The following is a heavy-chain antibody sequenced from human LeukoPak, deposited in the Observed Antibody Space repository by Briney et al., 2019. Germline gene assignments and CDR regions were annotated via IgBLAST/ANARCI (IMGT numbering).Heavy chain of an antibody. CDR1: GGSISSGGYY. D-gene: IGHD3-22*01. CDR3: ARGATYYYDSSGLFDY. V-gene: IGHV4-30-2*01. CDR2: IYHSGST. J-gene: IGHJ4*02. Sequence: PSETLSLTCTVSGGSISSGGYYWSWIRQPPGKCLEWIGYIYHSGSTYYNPSLKSRVTISVDRSKNQFSLKLSSVTAADTAVYYCARGATYYYDSSGLFDYWGQGTLVTVSS.